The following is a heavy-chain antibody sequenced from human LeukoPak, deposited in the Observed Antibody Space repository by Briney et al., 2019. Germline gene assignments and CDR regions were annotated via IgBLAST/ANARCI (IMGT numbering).Heavy chain of an antibody. D-gene: IGHD6-19*01. V-gene: IGHV3-13*01. Sequence: GGSLRLSSAASGFTFSRYDMHWVRQATGKGLEWVSAIGTAGDTFYPGSVKGRFTISRENAENSLYLQMNSLRAGDTAVYYCAKTENAGSGWYYYYYYYMDVWGKGTTVTISS. J-gene: IGHJ6*03. CDR1: GFTFSRYD. CDR3: AKTENAGSGWYYYYYYYMDV. CDR2: IGTAGDT.